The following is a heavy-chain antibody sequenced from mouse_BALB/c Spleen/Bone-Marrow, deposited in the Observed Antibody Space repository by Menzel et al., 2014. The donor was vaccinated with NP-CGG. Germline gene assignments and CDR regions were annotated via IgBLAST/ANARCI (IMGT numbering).Heavy chain of an antibody. V-gene: IGHV1-82*01. D-gene: IGHD5-5*01. CDR3: ARHYLYYFDY. J-gene: IGHJ2*01. CDR1: GYAFSSSW. Sequence: QVQLQQSGPELVKPGASVKISCKASGYAFSSSWMNWVKQRPGQGLERIGRIYPGDGDTNYNGKFKGKATLTADKSSSTAYMQLSSLTSVDSAVYFCARHYLYYFDYWGQGTTLTVSS. CDR2: IYPGDGDT.